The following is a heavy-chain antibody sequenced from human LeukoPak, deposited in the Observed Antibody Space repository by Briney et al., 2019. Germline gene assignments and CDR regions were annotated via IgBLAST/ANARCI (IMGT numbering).Heavy chain of an antibody. V-gene: IGHV3-23*01. Sequence: GGSLRLSCAASGFTFSSYAMTWVRQAPGKGLEWVSAISGSGGSTYYADSVKGRFTISRDNSKNTLYLQMNSLRAEDTAVYYCASRRESRYYFDYWGQGTLVTVSS. D-gene: IGHD3-10*01. CDR2: ISGSGGST. CDR1: GFTFSSYA. J-gene: IGHJ4*02. CDR3: ASRRESRYYFDY.